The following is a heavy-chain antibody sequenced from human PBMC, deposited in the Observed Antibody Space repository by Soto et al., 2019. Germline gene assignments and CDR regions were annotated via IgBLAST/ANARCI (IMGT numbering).Heavy chain of an antibody. CDR2: IYPGDSDT. J-gene: IGHJ4*02. D-gene: IGHD2-8*01. CDR1: GYCFTSYW. V-gene: IGHV5-51*01. Sequence: PRESLKISCKGSGYCFTSYWIGWVRQMPGKGLEWMGIIYPGDSDTRYSPSFQGQVTISADKSISTAYLQWSSLKASDTAMYYCAREAGVGYCTNGVCPVGYWGQGTLVTVSS. CDR3: AREAGVGYCTNGVCPVGY.